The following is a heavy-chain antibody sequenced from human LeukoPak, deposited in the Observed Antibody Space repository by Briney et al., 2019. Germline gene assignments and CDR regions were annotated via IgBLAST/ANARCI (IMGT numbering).Heavy chain of an antibody. CDR1: GGSFSGYY. Sequence: PSETLSLTCAVYGGSFSGYYWSWIRQPPGKGLEWIGEINHSGSTNYDPSLKSRVTISVDTSKNQFSLKLSSVTAADTAVYYCARANFDYGGQGTLVTLSS. V-gene: IGHV4-34*01. J-gene: IGHJ4*02. CDR2: INHSGST. CDR3: ARANFDY.